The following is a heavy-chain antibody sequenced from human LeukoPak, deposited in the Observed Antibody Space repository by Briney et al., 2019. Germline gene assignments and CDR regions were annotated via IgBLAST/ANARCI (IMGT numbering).Heavy chain of an antibody. CDR2: INPNSGGT. Sequence: ASVKVSCKASGYTFTGYYMHWVRQAPGQGLEWMGWINPNSGGTNYAQEFQGRVTMTRDTSISTAYMELSRLRSDDTAVYYCARGIFGPTPPHDAWGQGTLVTVSS. D-gene: IGHD3/OR15-3a*01. J-gene: IGHJ5*02. CDR3: ARGIFGPTPPHDA. CDR1: GYTFTGYY. V-gene: IGHV1-2*02.